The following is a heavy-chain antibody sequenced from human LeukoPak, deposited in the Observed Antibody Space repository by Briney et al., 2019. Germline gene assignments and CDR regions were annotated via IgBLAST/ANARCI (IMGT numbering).Heavy chain of an antibody. V-gene: IGHV4-59*01. CDR1: GGSISSYY. CDR3: ARIGYSYDPYYYGMDV. CDR2: IYYSGST. J-gene: IGHJ6*02. D-gene: IGHD5-18*01. Sequence: SETLSLTCTVSGGSISSYYWSWIRQPPGKGLEWIGYIYYSGSTDYNPSLKSRVTISVDTSKNQFSLKLSSVTAADTAVYYCARIGYSYDPYYYGMDVWGQGTTVTVSS.